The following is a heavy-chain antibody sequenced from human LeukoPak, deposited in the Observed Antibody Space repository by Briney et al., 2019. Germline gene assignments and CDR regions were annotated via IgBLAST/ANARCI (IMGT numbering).Heavy chain of an antibody. D-gene: IGHD6-6*01. J-gene: IGHJ6*03. V-gene: IGHV1-8*01. CDR2: MNPNSGNT. CDR1: GYTFTSYD. CDR3: ARRKGEQFDEYYYYYYMDV. Sequence: ASVKVSCKASGYTFTSYDINWVRQATGQGLEWMGWMNPNSGNTGYAQKFQGRVTMTRNTSISTAYMELSSLRSEDTAVYYCARRKGEQFDEYYYYYYMDVWGKGTTVTVSS.